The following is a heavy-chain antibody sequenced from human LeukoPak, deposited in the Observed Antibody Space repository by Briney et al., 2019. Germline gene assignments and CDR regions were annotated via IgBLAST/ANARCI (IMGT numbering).Heavy chain of an antibody. Sequence: GGSLRLSCVASGFSFGNYAMSWVRQAPGKGLEWVSGISVSGGSTYYAGSVKGRFTISRDNSKNTLYLQMNSLRAEDTAVYYCAKVTIQGTPDNWFDPWGQGTLVTVSS. CDR3: AKVTIQGTPDNWFDP. CDR1: GFSFGNYA. CDR2: ISVSGGST. V-gene: IGHV3-23*01. D-gene: IGHD3-3*01. J-gene: IGHJ5*02.